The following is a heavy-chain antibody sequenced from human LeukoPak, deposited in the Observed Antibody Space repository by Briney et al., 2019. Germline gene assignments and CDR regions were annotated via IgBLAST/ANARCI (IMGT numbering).Heavy chain of an antibody. V-gene: IGHV3-30-3*01. CDR2: ISYDGSNK. CDR1: GFTFSSYA. D-gene: IGHD2-2*01. J-gene: IGHJ6*02. Sequence: GRSLRLSCAASGFTFSSYAMHWVRQAPGKGLEWVAVISYDGSNKYYADSVKGRFTISRDNSKNTLYLQMNSLRAEDTAVYYCAGSTSPRVGYYNGLDVWGQGTTVTVSS. CDR3: AGSTSPRVGYYNGLDV.